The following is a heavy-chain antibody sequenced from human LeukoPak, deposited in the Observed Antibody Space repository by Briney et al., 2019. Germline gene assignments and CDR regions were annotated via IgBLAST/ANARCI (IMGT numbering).Heavy chain of an antibody. CDR2: ISSSSSYI. J-gene: IGHJ5*02. CDR1: GFTFSSYW. V-gene: IGHV3-21*03. Sequence: GGSLRLSCAASGFTFSSYWMSWVRQAPGKGLEWVSFISSSSSYIYYADSVKGRFTISRDNAKNSLYLQMNSLRAEDTAVYYCARGKQLIWFDPWGQGTLVTVSS. D-gene: IGHD6-13*01. CDR3: ARGKQLIWFDP.